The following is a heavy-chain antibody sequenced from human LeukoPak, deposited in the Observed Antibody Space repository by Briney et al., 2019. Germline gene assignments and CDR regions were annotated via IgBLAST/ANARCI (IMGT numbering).Heavy chain of an antibody. J-gene: IGHJ5*02. V-gene: IGHV1-8*01. Sequence: ASVKVSCKASGYTFTSYDIDWVRQATGQGLEWMGWMNPNSGNTGYAQKFQGRVTMTRNTSISTVYMELSSLRSEDTAVYYCARGVGYCSGGSCYYTTVYNWFDPWGQGTLVTVSS. CDR1: GYTFTSYD. D-gene: IGHD2-15*01. CDR2: MNPNSGNT. CDR3: ARGVGYCSGGSCYYTTVYNWFDP.